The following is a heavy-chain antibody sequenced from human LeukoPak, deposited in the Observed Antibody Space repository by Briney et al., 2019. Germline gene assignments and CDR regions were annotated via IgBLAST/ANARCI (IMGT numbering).Heavy chain of an antibody. CDR3: ARVLTGGSFDI. CDR1: GFTVSSNY. J-gene: IGHJ3*02. D-gene: IGHD3-10*01. CDR2: LYSGGNT. Sequence: QPGGSLRLSCAASGFTVSSNYMSWVRQAPGTGLEWVSFLYSGGNTYYADSVKGRFTISRDNSKNTLYLQMNTLRAEDTAVYYCARVLTGGSFDIWGQGTMVTVSS. V-gene: IGHV3-66*01.